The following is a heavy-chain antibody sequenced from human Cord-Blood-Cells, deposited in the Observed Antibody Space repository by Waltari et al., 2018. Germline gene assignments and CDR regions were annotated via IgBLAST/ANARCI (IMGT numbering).Heavy chain of an antibody. V-gene: IGHV4-4*02. CDR1: GGSIRSSNW. D-gene: IGHD6-6*01. CDR3: ARFKGAARPCAFDI. Sequence: QVQLQASGPGLVTPSGTLSLTCAVSGGSIRSSNWWSWVRKPPGKGLEWIGEIYHSGSTNYNPSLKSRVTISVDKSKNQFSLKLSSVTAADTAVYYCARFKGAARPCAFDIWGQGTMVTVSS. CDR2: IYHSGST. J-gene: IGHJ3*02.